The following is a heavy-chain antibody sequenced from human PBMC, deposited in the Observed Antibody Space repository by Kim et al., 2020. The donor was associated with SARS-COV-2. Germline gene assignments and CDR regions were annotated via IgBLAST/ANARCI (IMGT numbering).Heavy chain of an antibody. V-gene: IGHV4-59*01. D-gene: IGHD3-10*01. Sequence: SETLSLTCTVSGGSISSYYWSWIRQPPGKGLEWIGYIYYSGSTNYNPSLKSRVTISVDTSKNQFSLKLSSVTAADTAVYYCARESDLLWFGEFNYWGQGT. CDR2: IYYSGST. CDR3: ARESDLLWFGEFNY. CDR1: GGSISSYY. J-gene: IGHJ4*02.